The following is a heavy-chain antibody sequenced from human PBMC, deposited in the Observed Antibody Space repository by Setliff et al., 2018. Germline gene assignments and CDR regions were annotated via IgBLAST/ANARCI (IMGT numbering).Heavy chain of an antibody. V-gene: IGHV4-4*07. J-gene: IGHJ3*02. CDR3: ARDRKDYYDSSGYYYALAFDI. D-gene: IGHD3-22*01. CDR2: IYTSGST. CDR1: GGSISSYY. Sequence: SETLSLTCTVSGGSISSYYWSWIRQPAGKGLEWIGRIYTSGSTNYNPSLKSRVTMSVDTSKNQFSLKLSSVTAADTAVYYCARDRKDYYDSSGYYYALAFDIWGQGTMGTVS.